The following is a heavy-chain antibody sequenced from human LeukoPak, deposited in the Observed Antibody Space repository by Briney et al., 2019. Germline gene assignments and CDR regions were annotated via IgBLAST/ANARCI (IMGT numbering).Heavy chain of an antibody. D-gene: IGHD2-15*01. Sequence: GGSLRLSCAASGFTFSSYWMHWLRQTPGKGLVWVSRINSDGSATGYADSVKGRFTISRDNAKNSLYLQMNSLRVEDTAVYYCTRLTVVAATTYWGQGALVTVSS. V-gene: IGHV3-74*01. CDR1: GFTFSSYW. CDR2: INSDGSAT. CDR3: TRLTVVAATTY. J-gene: IGHJ4*02.